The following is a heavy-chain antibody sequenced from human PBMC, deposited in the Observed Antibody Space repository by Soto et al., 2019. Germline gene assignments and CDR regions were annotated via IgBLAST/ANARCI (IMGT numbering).Heavy chain of an antibody. J-gene: IGHJ4*02. V-gene: IGHV3-73*02. CDR3: ARVDRYSSSWNLFDS. CDR2: VRTKTNNYAT. Sequence: EVQLVESGGGLVQPGGSLKLSCAASGFTFSGSAVHWVRQASGKGLEWVGRVRTKTNNYATEYAASVKGRFTISRDDSKNTAYLQMNSLKTEDTAVYYCARVDRYSSSWNLFDSWGQGTLVPVSS. CDR1: GFTFSGSA. D-gene: IGHD6-13*01.